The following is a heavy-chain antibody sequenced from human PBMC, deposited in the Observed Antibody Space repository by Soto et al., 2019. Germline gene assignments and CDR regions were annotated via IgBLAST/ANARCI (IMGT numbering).Heavy chain of an antibody. Sequence: PSETLSLTCAVYGGSFSGYYCSWIRQPPGKGLEWIGELNDSGSTNYNASLKSRVSISADTSKNQFSLKLSSVTAADTAVYYCARGRGGVQHWGQGTLVTVSS. V-gene: IGHV4-34*01. D-gene: IGHD3-10*01. CDR3: ARGRGGVQH. CDR2: LNDSGST. J-gene: IGHJ1*01. CDR1: GGSFSGYY.